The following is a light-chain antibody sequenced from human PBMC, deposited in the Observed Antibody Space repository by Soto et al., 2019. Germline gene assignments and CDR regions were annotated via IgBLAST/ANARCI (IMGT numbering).Light chain of an antibody. Sequence: EIVLTQSPGTLSLSPGERATLSCRASQSVSSSYLAWYQQKPGQAPRLLIYGASSRATGIPDRFSGSGSGTDFTLTISRLEPEYFAVYYCQQNGSSPLYTFGQGTKLEIK. CDR3: QQNGSSPLYT. CDR1: QSVSSSY. V-gene: IGKV3-20*01. CDR2: GAS. J-gene: IGKJ2*01.